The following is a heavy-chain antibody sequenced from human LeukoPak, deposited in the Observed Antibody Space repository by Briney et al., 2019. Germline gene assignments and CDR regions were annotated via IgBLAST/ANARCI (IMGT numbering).Heavy chain of an antibody. V-gene: IGHV4-59*08. CDR1: GGSISSYY. D-gene: IGHD3-22*01. J-gene: IGHJ6*03. CDR3: ARVLEYYYDSSTPSYYYYYYMDV. Sequence: SETLSLTCTVSGGSISSYYWSWIRQPPGKGLEWIGYIYYSGSTNYNPSLKSRVTISVDTSKNQFSLKLSSVTAADTAVYYCARVLEYYYDSSTPSYYYYYYMDVWGKGTTVTVSS. CDR2: IYYSGST.